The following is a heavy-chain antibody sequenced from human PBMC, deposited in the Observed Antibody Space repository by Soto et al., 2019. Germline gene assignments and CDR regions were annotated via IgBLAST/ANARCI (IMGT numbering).Heavy chain of an antibody. D-gene: IGHD1-26*01. CDR2: ISYDGSNK. CDR1: GFTFRSYA. J-gene: IGHJ4*02. Sequence: PGGSLRLSCAASGFTFRSYAIHWVRQAPGKGLEWVAVISYDGSNKYYADSVKGRFTISRDNSKNTLYLQMNSLRAEDTAVYYCASSIVGATFEYFDYWGQGTLVTVSS. CDR3: ASSIVGATFEYFDY. V-gene: IGHV3-30-3*01.